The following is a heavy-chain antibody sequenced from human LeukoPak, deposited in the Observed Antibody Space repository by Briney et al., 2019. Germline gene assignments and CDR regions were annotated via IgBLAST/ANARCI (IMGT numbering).Heavy chain of an antibody. J-gene: IGHJ4*02. CDR3: AKDHTIDY. V-gene: IGHV3-30*18. Sequence: GGSLRLSCAASGFTFSSYDMHWVRQAPGKGLEWVAAISDVGSNKYYADSVKGRFTISRDNSKNTLYLQMNSLRAEDTAVYYCAKDHTIDYWGQGTLVTVSS. D-gene: IGHD3-10*01. CDR1: GFTFSSYD. CDR2: ISDVGSNK.